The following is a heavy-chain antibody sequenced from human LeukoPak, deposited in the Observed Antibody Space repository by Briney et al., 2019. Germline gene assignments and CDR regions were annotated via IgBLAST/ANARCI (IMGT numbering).Heavy chain of an antibody. D-gene: IGHD3-16*01. J-gene: IGHJ4*02. CDR3: ARDWGSIKVITDY. V-gene: IGHV1-18*04. CDR2: ISSNSDNT. Sequence: ASVKVSCKASGYTFTGYYIHWVRQAPGQGLEWMGWISSNSDNTNYAQKLQGRVTMTTDTSTSTAYMELRSLRSDDTAVYYCARDWGSIKVITDYWGQGTLVTVSS. CDR1: GYTFTGYY.